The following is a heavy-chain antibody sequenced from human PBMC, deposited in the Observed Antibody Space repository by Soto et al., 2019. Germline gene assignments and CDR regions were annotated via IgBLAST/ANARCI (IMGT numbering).Heavy chain of an antibody. V-gene: IGHV1-69*01. D-gene: IGHD2-15*01. Sequence: QVQLVQSGAEVKKPGSSVKVSCKASGGTFSSYAISWVRQAPGQGLEWMGGIIPIFGTANYAQKFQGRVTITADESTSTAYMELSSLRSEDTAVYYCARENIVVVVAATNPGYYYGMDVWGQGTTVNVSS. J-gene: IGHJ6*02. CDR1: GGTFSSYA. CDR2: IIPIFGTA. CDR3: ARENIVVVVAATNPGYYYGMDV.